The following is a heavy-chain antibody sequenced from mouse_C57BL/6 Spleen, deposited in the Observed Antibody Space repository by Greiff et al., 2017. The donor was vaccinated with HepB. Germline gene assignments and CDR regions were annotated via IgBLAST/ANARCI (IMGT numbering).Heavy chain of an antibody. J-gene: IGHJ3*01. CDR3: ASANWDKTWFAY. CDR2: IGPGSGST. CDR1: GYTFTDYY. D-gene: IGHD4-1*01. Sequence: QGELQQPGAELVKPGASVKISCKASGYTFTDYYINWVKQRPGQGLEWIGKIGPGSGSTYYNEKFKGKATLTADKSSSTAYMQLSSLTSEDSAVYFCASANWDKTWFAYWGQGTLVTVSA. V-gene: IGHV1-77*01.